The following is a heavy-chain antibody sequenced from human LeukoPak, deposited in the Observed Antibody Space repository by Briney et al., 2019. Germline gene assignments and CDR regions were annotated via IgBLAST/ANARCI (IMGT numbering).Heavy chain of an antibody. D-gene: IGHD3-22*01. CDR1: GYSFTSYW. CDR2: IYPGDSDT. V-gene: IGHV5-51*01. CDR3: ARAGSYYDYDSSGYFGY. Sequence: GESLKISCKGSGYSFTSYWIGWVRQMPGKGLEWMGIIYPGDSDTRYSPSFQGQVTISADKSISTAYLQWSSLKASDTALYYCARAGSYYDYDSSGYFGYWGQGTLVTVSS. J-gene: IGHJ4*02.